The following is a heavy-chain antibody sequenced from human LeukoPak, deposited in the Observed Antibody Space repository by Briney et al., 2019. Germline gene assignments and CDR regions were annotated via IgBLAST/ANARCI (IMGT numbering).Heavy chain of an antibody. J-gene: IGHJ4*02. CDR3: ARGEFMAVAGTASFDY. Sequence: SVKVSCRASGGTFSSYAISWVRQAPGQGLEWMGRIIPIFGTANYAQKFQGRVTITTDESTSTAYMELSSVKSEDKAVYYCARGEFMAVAGTASFDYWGQGTLVTVSS. D-gene: IGHD6-19*01. CDR2: IIPIFGTA. V-gene: IGHV1-69*05. CDR1: GGTFSSYA.